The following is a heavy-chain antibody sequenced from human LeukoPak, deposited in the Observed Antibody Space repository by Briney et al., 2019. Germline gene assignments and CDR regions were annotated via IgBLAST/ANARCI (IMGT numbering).Heavy chain of an antibody. CDR3: ARDQTPPSLLWFGELEGENWFDP. V-gene: IGHV4-4*07. CDR2: IYTSGST. J-gene: IGHJ5*02. D-gene: IGHD3-10*01. Sequence: SETLSLTYTVSGGSISSYYWSWIRQPAGKGLEWIGRIYTSGSTNYNPYLKSRVTMSVDTSKNQFSLKLSSVTAADTAVYYCARDQTPPSLLWFGELEGENWFDPWGQGTLVTVSP. CDR1: GGSISSYY.